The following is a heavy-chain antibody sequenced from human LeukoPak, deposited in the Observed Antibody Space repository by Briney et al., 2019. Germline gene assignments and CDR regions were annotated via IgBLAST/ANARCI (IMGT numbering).Heavy chain of an antibody. D-gene: IGHD6-13*01. J-gene: IGHJ4*02. V-gene: IGHV3-7*01. CDR2: IKQDGGDR. CDR3: ARLSTAVADSDY. Sequence: PGGSLRLSCAASGFTFSNHWMSRVRQAPGKGLEWVANIKQDGGDRYYVDSVEGRFIISRDNAKNSLYLQMNSLRAEDTAVYYCARLSTAVADSDYWGQGTLVTVS. CDR1: GFTFSNHW.